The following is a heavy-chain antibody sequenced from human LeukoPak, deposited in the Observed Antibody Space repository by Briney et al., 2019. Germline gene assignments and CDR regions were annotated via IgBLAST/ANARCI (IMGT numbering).Heavy chain of an antibody. CDR3: ARGRIVGPTPPAY. D-gene: IGHD1-26*01. V-gene: IGHV1-3*01. CDR2: INAGNGDT. J-gene: IGHJ4*02. Sequence: GASVKVSCKAYGYTFSTFAIHWVRQAPGQSLEWMGWINAGNGDTKYSQKFQGRVTLTRDTSARTTYMDLSSLGSEDTAVYYCARGRIVGPTPPAYWGQGTLVTVSS. CDR1: GYTFSTFA.